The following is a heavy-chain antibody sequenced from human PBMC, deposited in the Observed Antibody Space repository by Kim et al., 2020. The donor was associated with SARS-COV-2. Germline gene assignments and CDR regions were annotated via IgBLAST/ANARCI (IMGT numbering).Heavy chain of an antibody. Sequence: ASVKVSCKASGYTFTGYYMHWVRQAPGQGLEWMGWINPNSGGTNYAQKFQGRVTMTRDTSISTAYMELSRLRSDDTAVYYCARDKGGYCSSTSCWYYFDYWGQGTLVTVSS. CDR2: INPNSGGT. CDR1: GYTFTGYY. V-gene: IGHV1-2*02. D-gene: IGHD2-2*01. J-gene: IGHJ4*02. CDR3: ARDKGGYCSSTSCWYYFDY.